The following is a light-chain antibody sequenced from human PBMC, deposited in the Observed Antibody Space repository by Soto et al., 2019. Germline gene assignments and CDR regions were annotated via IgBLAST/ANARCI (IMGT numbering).Light chain of an antibody. CDR2: EVS. CDR3: SSYTSSSPYV. J-gene: IGLJ1*01. V-gene: IGLV2-14*01. CDR1: TSDVGGYEY. Sequence: QSALTQPASVSGSPGQSITISYTGTTSDVGGYEYVSWYQQHPGKAPKLMIYEVSTRPSGVSNRFSGSKSGTTASLTISGLQAEDEADYYCSSYTSSSPYVFGSGTKLTVL.